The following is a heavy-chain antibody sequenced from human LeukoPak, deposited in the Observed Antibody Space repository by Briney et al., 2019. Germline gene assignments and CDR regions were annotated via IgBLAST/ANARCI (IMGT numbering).Heavy chain of an antibody. CDR2: IRYDGSNK. CDR3: AKTRGELRYFDWLSNDG. CDR1: GSTFSSYG. D-gene: IGHD3-9*01. Sequence: PGGSLRLSCAASGSTFSSYGMHWVRQAPGKGLEWVAFIRYDGSNKYYADSVKGRFTISRDNSKNTLYLQMNSLRAEDTAVYYCAKTRGELRYFDWLSNDGWGQGTLVTVSS. V-gene: IGHV3-30*02. J-gene: IGHJ4*02.